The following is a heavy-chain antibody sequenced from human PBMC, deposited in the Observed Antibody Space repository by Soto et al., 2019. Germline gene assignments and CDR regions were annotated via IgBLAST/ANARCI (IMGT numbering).Heavy chain of an antibody. CDR3: AASIFYYGMDV. J-gene: IGHJ6*02. CDR1: GYTFTNYW. Sequence: GASLKISCKGSGYTFTNYWIGWVRQMPGKGLEWMGIIYPGDSDTKYNPSFQGQVTISADKSITTTYLQWSSLKTSDTAIYYCAASIFYYGMDVWGQGTTVTVSS. CDR2: IYPGDSDT. V-gene: IGHV5-51*03.